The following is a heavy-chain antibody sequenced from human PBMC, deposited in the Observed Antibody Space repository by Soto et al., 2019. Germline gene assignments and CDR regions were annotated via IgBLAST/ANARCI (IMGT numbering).Heavy chain of an antibody. D-gene: IGHD3-3*01. Sequence: GGSLRLSCVASGFTFSRYIMSWVRQAPGKGLEWVSAINSSGGSTYYADSVKGRFTISRDNSKNTLYLQMNSLRAEDTAVYYCARTPYYDFWSGYYTWGQGTLVTVSS. J-gene: IGHJ5*02. V-gene: IGHV3-23*01. CDR2: INSSGGST. CDR1: GFTFSRYI. CDR3: ARTPYYDFWSGYYT.